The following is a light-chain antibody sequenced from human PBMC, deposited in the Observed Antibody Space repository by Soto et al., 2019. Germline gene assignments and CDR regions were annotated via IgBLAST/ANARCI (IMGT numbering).Light chain of an antibody. CDR3: QQYNNWPPCT. Sequence: EIVMTQSPATLSVSPGERATLSCRASQSVSSNLAWYQQKPGQAPRLLIYGASTRATGIPARFSGSGSRTEFTLTISSLQSEDFAVYYCQQYNNWPPCTFGRRTKLEIK. CDR2: GAS. J-gene: IGKJ2*02. CDR1: QSVSSN. V-gene: IGKV3-15*01.